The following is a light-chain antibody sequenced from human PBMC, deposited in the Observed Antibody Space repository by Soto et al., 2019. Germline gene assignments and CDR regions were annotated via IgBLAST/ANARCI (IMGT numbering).Light chain of an antibody. Sequence: EIVLTQSPATLPLSPGERATLSCRASQSVSSYLAWYQQKPGQPPRLLIYDVSNRATGIPARFSGSGSGTDFTLTITSLEPEDFAVYFCHQRYNWPRVTFGQGTRLEIK. CDR3: HQRYNWPRVT. CDR1: QSVSSY. V-gene: IGKV3-11*01. J-gene: IGKJ5*01. CDR2: DVS.